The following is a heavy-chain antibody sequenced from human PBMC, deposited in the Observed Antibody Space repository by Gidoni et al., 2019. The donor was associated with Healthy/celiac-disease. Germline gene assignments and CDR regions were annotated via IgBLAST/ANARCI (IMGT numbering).Heavy chain of an antibody. J-gene: IGHJ6*02. Sequence: QGQLVQSGAEVKKPGDAVKVACKAAGGTFSSYAISWVRQAPGQGLEWMGGIIPIFGTANYAQKFQCRVTITADESTSTAYMELISLRSEDTAVYYCASMWRAYYYYGMDVWGQGTTVTVSS. CDR1: GGTFSSYA. CDR2: IIPIFGTA. V-gene: IGHV1-69*01. D-gene: IGHD2-21*01. CDR3: ASMWRAYYYYGMDV.